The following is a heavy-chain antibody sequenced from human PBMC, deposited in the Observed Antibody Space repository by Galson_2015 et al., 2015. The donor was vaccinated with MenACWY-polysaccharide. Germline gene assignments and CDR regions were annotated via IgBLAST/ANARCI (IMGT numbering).Heavy chain of an antibody. CDR2: INNRGDRT. CDR1: GFSFSTYA. J-gene: IGHJ6*02. Sequence: SLRLSCAASGFSFSTYAMSWVRQAPGKGLDWVATINNRGDRTYYADSVQGRFIISRDDFMHTVSLHMDSLRAEDTAVYYCASGIRDYYYYGMDVWGHGTTVTVSS. CDR3: ASGIRDYYYYGMDV. D-gene: IGHD3-10*01. V-gene: IGHV3-23*01.